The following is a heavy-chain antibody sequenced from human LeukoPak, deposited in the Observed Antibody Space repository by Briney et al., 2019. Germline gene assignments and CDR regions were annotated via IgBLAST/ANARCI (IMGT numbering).Heavy chain of an antibody. D-gene: IGHD4-17*01. CDR1: GGTFSSYT. Sequence: ASVKVTCKASGGTFSSYTISWVRQAPGQGLEWMGRIIPILGIANYAQKFQGRVTITADKSTSTAYMELSSLRSEDTAVYYCASWIPTENAFDIWGQGTMVTVSS. J-gene: IGHJ3*02. CDR3: ASWIPTENAFDI. CDR2: IIPILGIA. V-gene: IGHV1-69*02.